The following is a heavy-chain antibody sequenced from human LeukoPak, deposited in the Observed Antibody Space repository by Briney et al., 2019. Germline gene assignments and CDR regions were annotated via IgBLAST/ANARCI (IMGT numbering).Heavy chain of an antibody. CDR3: ASLGYCSSTSCHWFDP. J-gene: IGHJ5*02. CDR2: INPNSGGT. D-gene: IGHD2-2*01. V-gene: IGHV1-2*02. CDR1: GYTFTGYC. Sequence: ASVKVSCKASGYTFTGYCMHWVRQAPGQGLEWMGWINPNSGGTNYAQKFQGRVTMTRDTSISTAYMELSRLRSDDTAVYYCASLGYCSSTSCHWFDPWGQGTLVTVSS.